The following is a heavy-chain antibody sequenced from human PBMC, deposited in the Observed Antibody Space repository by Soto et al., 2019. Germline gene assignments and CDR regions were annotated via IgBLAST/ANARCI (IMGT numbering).Heavy chain of an antibody. D-gene: IGHD5-12*01. V-gene: IGHV5-51*01. CDR1: GYSFNNYW. CDR3: ARQDGYALYYFDS. Sequence: GESLKISCKSSGYSFNNYWIGWVRQMPGKGLEWMGIIYPGDSDTRYSPSFRGQVTISADKSISSAYLQWSSLKASDTAMYYCARQDGYALYYFDSWGQGTLVTVSS. J-gene: IGHJ4*02. CDR2: IYPGDSDT.